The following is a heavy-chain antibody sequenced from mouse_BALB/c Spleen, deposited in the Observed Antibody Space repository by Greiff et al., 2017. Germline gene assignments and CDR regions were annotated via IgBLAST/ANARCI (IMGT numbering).Heavy chain of an antibody. D-gene: IGHD1-1*01. V-gene: IGHV5-6-5*01. CDR3: ARDYYGSSLYWYFDV. Sequence: EVMLVESGGGLVKPGGSLKLSCAASGFTFSSYAMSWVRQTPEKRLEWVASISSGGSTYYPDSVKGRFTISRDNARNILYLQMSSLRSEDTAMYYCARDYYGSSLYWYFDVWGAGTTVTVSS. CDR1: GFTFSSYA. CDR2: ISSGGST. J-gene: IGHJ1*01.